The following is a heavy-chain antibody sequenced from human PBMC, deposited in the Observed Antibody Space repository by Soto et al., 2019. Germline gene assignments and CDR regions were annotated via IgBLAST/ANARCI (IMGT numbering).Heavy chain of an antibody. CDR3: ASHPAPSRGCSGGSCDGNWFDP. V-gene: IGHV4-34*01. D-gene: IGHD2-15*01. CDR2: INHSGST. J-gene: IGHJ5*02. Sequence: SETLSLTCAVYGGSFSGYYWSWIRQQPGKGLEWIGEINHSGSTNYNPSLKSRVTISVDTSKNQFSLKLSSVTAADAAVYYCASHPAPSRGCSGGSCDGNWFDPWGQGTLVTVSS. CDR1: GGSFSGYY.